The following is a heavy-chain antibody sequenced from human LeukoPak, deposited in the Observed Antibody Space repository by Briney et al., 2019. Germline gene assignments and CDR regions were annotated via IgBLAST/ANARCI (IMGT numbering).Heavy chain of an antibody. CDR1: GFTFTTYA. CDR2: ISHDGSKK. Sequence: GRSLRLSCAASGFTFTTYAMHCVRQAPGKGLEWMGIISHDGSKKDYAGSVKGRFTISRDTSKNTLYLQMNSLRPEDTAVYYCARDSIAGGSGSYLDYWGQGTLVTVSS. D-gene: IGHD3-10*01. V-gene: IGHV3-30*04. CDR3: ARDSIAGGSGSYLDY. J-gene: IGHJ4*02.